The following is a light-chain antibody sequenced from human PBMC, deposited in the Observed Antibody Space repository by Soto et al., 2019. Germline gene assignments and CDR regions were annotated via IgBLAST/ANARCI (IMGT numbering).Light chain of an antibody. CDR2: GAS. V-gene: IGKV3-15*01. J-gene: IGKJ1*01. CDR3: QQYNNWPPGWT. Sequence: EIVMTQSPATLSVSPGERATLSCRASQSVSSNLAWSQQNPGQAPRLLIYGASTRATGIPARFSGSGSGTEFTLTISSLQSEDFAVYYCQQYNNWPPGWTFGQGTKVEIK. CDR1: QSVSSN.